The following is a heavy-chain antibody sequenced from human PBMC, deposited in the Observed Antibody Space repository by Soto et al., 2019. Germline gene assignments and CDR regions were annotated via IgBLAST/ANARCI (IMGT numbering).Heavy chain of an antibody. CDR1: GNTFTYRY. CDR2: ITPFNGDV. J-gene: IGHJ4*02. CDR3: ASGGAGSGPFTWELPDH. D-gene: IGHD1-26*01. V-gene: IGHV1-45*02. Sequence: QMQLVQSGAEVKETGSSVTVSCKALGNTFTYRYLHWVRQAPGQALEWMGWITPFNGDVHYAQRFQERVTITRDRSINTAYMQMSSLRSEDTAMYFCASGGAGSGPFTWELPDHWGQGTQVTVSS.